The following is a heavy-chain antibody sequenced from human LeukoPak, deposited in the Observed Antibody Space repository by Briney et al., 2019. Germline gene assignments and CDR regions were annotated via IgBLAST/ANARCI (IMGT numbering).Heavy chain of an antibody. CDR3: ARELALYFDY. D-gene: IGHD1-1*01. CDR2: ISSSGSTI. J-gene: IGHJ4*02. CDR1: GFTFSNAW. V-gene: IGHV3-11*04. Sequence: GGSLRLSCAASGFTFSNAWMSWVRQAPGKGLGWVSYISSSGSTIYYADSVKGRFTISRDNAKNSLYLQMNSLRAEDTAVYNCARELALYFDYWGQGTLVTVSS.